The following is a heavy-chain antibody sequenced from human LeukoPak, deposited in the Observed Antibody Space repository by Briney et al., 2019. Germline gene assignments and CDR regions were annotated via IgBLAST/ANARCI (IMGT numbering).Heavy chain of an antibody. V-gene: IGHV1-46*01. CDR1: GYTFTSYY. CDR2: INPSGGST. Sequence: ASVKVSCKASGYTFTSYYMHWVRQAPGQGLEWMGIINPSGGSTSYAQKFQGRVTMTRDTSTSTVYMELSSLRSGDTAVYYCARYRRDYYDSSGYSAFDYWGQGTLVTVSS. CDR3: ARYRRDYYDSSGYSAFDY. D-gene: IGHD3-22*01. J-gene: IGHJ4*02.